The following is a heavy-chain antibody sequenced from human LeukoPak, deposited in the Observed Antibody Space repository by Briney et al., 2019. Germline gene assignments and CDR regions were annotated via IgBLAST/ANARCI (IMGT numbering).Heavy chain of an antibody. CDR1: GGSFSSGSYY. D-gene: IGHD3-16*01. Sequence: SETLSLTCTVSGGSFSSGSYYWSWIRQPPGKGLEWIGYRSYGVSTNHNPSLKSRVTMSVDTSKNQFSLKLTSVTAADTAAYYCARAKRGSGFGYYYFDSWGQGTLVTVSS. V-gene: IGHV4-61*01. J-gene: IGHJ4*02. CDR2: RSYGVST. CDR3: ARAKRGSGFGYYYFDS.